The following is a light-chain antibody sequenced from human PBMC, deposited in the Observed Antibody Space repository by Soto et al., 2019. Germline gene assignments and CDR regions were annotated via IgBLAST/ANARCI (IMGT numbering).Light chain of an antibody. CDR3: QSSDSRLSGSDV. CDR1: SSNIGAGYD. Sequence: QSVLTQPPSVSGAPGQRVTISCTGSSSNIGAGYDVNWYQQLPGTAPKLLIFGDSNRPSGVPDLFSGSKSGTSASLAITGLQAADEADYYCQSSDSRLSGSDVFVTLTKLTV. CDR2: GDS. V-gene: IGLV1-40*01. J-gene: IGLJ1*01.